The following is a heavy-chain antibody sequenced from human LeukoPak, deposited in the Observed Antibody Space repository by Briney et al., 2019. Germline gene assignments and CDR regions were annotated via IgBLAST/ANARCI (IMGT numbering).Heavy chain of an antibody. Sequence: PGRSLRLSCAASGFTFSNYEMNWIRQAPGKGLEWISNISSNGATIHYADSVRGRFTISRVNARESVYLQMDSLRVEDTGVYYCARESPDWFDLWGQGTLVTVSS. CDR2: ISSNGATI. J-gene: IGHJ5*02. CDR1: GFTFSNYE. CDR3: ARESPDWFDL. V-gene: IGHV3-48*03.